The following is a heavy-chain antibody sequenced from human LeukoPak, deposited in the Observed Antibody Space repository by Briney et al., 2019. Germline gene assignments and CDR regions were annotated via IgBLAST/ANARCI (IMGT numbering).Heavy chain of an antibody. CDR1: GYTFTSYD. V-gene: IGHV1-8*01. CDR2: MNPNSGNT. CDR3: ARGSSGWYGRDY. D-gene: IGHD6-19*01. J-gene: IGHJ4*02. Sequence: ASVKVSCKASGYTFTSYDINWVRQATGQGLEWMGWMNPNSGNTGYAQKFQGRVTMTRNTSISTAYMELSSLRSKDTAVYYCARGSSGWYGRDYWGQGTLVTVSS.